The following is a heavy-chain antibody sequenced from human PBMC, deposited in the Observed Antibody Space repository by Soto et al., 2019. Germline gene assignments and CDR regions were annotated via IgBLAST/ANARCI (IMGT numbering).Heavy chain of an antibody. CDR2: VSYDGTKQ. CDR3: ARDRVYYYDSSGYYNFDF. Sequence: QVQLVESGGGVVQPGRSLRVSCAASGFTFSHYAMHWVRQAPGKGLEWVAVVSYDGTKQFYADSVKGRFTISRDSSKSTLYPQMNNLRDAHTAVYYCARDRVYYYDSSGYYNFDFWGQGTLVTVSS. J-gene: IGHJ4*02. V-gene: IGHV3-30-3*01. D-gene: IGHD3-22*01. CDR1: GFTFSHYA.